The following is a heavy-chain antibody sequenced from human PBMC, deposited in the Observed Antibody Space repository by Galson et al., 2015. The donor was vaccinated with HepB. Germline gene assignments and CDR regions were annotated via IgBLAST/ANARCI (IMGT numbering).Heavy chain of an antibody. V-gene: IGHV3-23*01. D-gene: IGHD3-10*01. CDR3: AKEADYYGSGSYSSHFDY. CDR1: GFTFSTFA. CDR2: ISGTSAGT. J-gene: IGHJ4*02. Sequence: SLRLSCAASGFTFSTFAMSWVRQAPGKGLEWVSAISGTSAGTYYADSVKGRSSISRDNSKNTLYLLMNSLRAEDTALYYCAKEADYYGSGSYSSHFDYWGQGTLVTVSS.